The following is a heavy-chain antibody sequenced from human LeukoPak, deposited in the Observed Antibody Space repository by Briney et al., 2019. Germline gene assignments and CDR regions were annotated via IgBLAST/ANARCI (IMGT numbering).Heavy chain of an antibody. V-gene: IGHV3-66*02. CDR3: ARLGSTLYYYYMDV. CDR1: GFTVSSNY. D-gene: IGHD1-26*01. J-gene: IGHJ6*03. Sequence: PGGSLRLSCAASGFTVSSNYMSWVRQAPGKGLEWVSVIYSGGSTYYADSVKGRFTISRDNSQNTLYLQMNSLRAEDTAVYYCARLGSTLYYYYMDVWGKGTTVTVSS. CDR2: IYSGGST.